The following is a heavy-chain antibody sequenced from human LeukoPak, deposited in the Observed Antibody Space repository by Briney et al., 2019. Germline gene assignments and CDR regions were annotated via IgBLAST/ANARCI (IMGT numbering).Heavy chain of an antibody. D-gene: IGHD2-2*01. J-gene: IGHJ4*02. Sequence: ASVKVSCKASGYTFTGYYMHWVRQAPGQGLEWMGRINPNSGGTNYAQKFQGRVTMTRDTSISTAYMELSRLRSDDTAVYYCARGPYCSSTSCYFPYFDYWGQGTLVTVSS. CDR2: INPNSGGT. CDR1: GYTFTGYY. V-gene: IGHV1-2*06. CDR3: ARGPYCSSTSCYFPYFDY.